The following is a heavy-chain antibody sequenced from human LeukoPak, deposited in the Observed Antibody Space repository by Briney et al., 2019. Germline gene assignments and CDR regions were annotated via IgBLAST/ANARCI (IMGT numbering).Heavy chain of an antibody. CDR1: GGSISSSSYY. CDR3: ATDAVRASDAFDI. D-gene: IGHD2-2*01. J-gene: IGHJ3*02. V-gene: IGHV4-39*07. Sequence: SETLSLTCTVSGGSISSSSYYWGWIRQPPGKGLEWIGSIYYSGSTYYNPSLESRVTISVDTSKNQFSLKLRSVTAADTALYFCATDAVRASDAFDIWGQGTMVTVSS. CDR2: IYYSGST.